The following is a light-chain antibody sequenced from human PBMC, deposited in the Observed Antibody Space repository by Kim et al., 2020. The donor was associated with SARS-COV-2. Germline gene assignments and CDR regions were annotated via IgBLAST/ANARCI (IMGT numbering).Light chain of an antibody. CDR3: QQYRSHWT. Sequence: SASVADRASITCRASQSIDIWLARYQQVPAKAPKLLISQASSLESDVPSRCSGSGSGTEFTLTISSVQPDDFATYYCQQYRSHWTFGQGTKVDIK. J-gene: IGKJ1*01. V-gene: IGKV1-5*03. CDR2: QAS. CDR1: QSIDIW.